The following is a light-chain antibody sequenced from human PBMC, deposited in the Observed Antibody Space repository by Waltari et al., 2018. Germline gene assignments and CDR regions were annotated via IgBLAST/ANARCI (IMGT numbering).Light chain of an antibody. Sequence: DIQMTQSPSTLSPSFGDRVTITCRASQTISTWLAWYQQKPGKAPNLLIYKASSLESGVPSRFSGSGSGTEFTLTISSLQPDDFATYYCQQYKSYPLTFGQGTKVEIK. CDR2: KAS. V-gene: IGKV1-5*03. J-gene: IGKJ1*01. CDR1: QTISTW. CDR3: QQYKSYPLT.